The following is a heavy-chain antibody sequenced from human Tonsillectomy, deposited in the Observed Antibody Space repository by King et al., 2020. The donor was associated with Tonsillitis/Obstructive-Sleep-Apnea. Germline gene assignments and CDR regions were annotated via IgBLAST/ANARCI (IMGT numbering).Heavy chain of an antibody. D-gene: IGHD3-10*01. CDR3: AKAPVWFGELSPNWFDP. CDR1: GFTFSSYA. CDR2: ISNSGRST. Sequence: EVQLVESGGGLVQPGGSLRLSCAASGFTFSSYAMSWVRQAPGKGLEWVSAISNSGRSTYYADSVKGRFTISRDNSKNTLYLKMNSLRAEDTAVYYCAKAPVWFGELSPNWFDPWGQGTLVTVSS. V-gene: IGHV3-23*04. J-gene: IGHJ5*02.